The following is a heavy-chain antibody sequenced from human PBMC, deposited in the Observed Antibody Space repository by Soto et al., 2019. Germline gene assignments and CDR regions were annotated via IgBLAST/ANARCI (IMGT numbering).Heavy chain of an antibody. Sequence: ASVKVSCKASGYTFTSYGISWVRQAPGQGLEWMGWISAYNGNTNYAQKLQGRVTMTTDTSTSTAYMELRSLRSDDTAVYYCARDNDSWELLLTDAFDIWGQGTMVTVSS. CDR3: ARDNDSWELLLTDAFDI. V-gene: IGHV1-18*01. D-gene: IGHD1-26*01. CDR2: ISAYNGNT. CDR1: GYTFTSYG. J-gene: IGHJ3*02.